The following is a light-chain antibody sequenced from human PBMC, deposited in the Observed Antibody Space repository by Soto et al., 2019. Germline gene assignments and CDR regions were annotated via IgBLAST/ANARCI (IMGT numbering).Light chain of an antibody. Sequence: DIQMTQSPSSLSASVGDRVTITCRASQSISSYLNWYQQKPGKAPKLLIYAASSLQSGVPSRFSGSGSGTDFTLTISSLQPEDFETYYCQQSYSTPTFGGGT. CDR2: AAS. V-gene: IGKV1-39*01. CDR1: QSISSY. CDR3: QQSYSTPT. J-gene: IGKJ4*01.